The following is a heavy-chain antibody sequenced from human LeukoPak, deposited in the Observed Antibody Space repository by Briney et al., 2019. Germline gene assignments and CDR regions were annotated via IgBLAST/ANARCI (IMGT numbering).Heavy chain of an antibody. Sequence: GGCLRLSCAASGFTFSSYWMHWVRQAPGKGLVWASRVDSDGTTTNYADSVKGRFTISRDNAKNTLYLQMNSLRAEDTAVYFCARDVFPYYYASGETGNWFDPWGQGTLVTVSS. CDR3: ARDVFPYYYASGETGNWFDP. D-gene: IGHD3-10*01. V-gene: IGHV3-74*01. CDR1: GFTFSSYW. CDR2: VDSDGTTT. J-gene: IGHJ5*02.